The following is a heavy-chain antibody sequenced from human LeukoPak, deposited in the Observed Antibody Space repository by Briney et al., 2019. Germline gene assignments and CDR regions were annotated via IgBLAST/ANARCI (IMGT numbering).Heavy chain of an antibody. V-gene: IGHV3-11*04. D-gene: IGHD3-3*01. CDR1: GFTFSDYY. Sequence: GGSLRLSCAASGFTFSDYYMSWIRQAPGKGLEWVSYISSSGSTIYYADSVKGRFTIFRDNAKKSLYLQMNSLRAEDTAVYYCASSFSDDFWSGHFWGQGTLVTVSS. CDR3: ASSFSDDFWSGHF. CDR2: ISSSGSTI. J-gene: IGHJ4*02.